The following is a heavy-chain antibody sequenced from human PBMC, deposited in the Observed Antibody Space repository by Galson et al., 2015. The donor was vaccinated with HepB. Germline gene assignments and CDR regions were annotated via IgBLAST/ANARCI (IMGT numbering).Heavy chain of an antibody. Sequence: SLRLSCAASGFTFSSYGMHWVRQAPGKGLEWVAVISYDGSNKYYADSVKGRFTISRDNSKNTLYLQMNSLRAEDTAVYYCAKDGEGEWRAFDYWGQGTLVTVSS. CDR2: ISYDGSNK. D-gene: IGHD3-10*01. V-gene: IGHV3-30*18. J-gene: IGHJ4*02. CDR3: AKDGEGEWRAFDY. CDR1: GFTFSSYG.